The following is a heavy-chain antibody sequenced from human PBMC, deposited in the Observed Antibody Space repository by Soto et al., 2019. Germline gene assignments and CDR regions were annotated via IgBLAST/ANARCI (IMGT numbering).Heavy chain of an antibody. D-gene: IGHD2-21*02. CDR1: GGSISSYY. V-gene: IGHV4-59*01. J-gene: IGHJ2*01. CDR3: ARLSIWAYCGGDCYSWYFDL. Sequence: SETLSLTCTVSGGSISSYYWSWIRQPPGKGLEWIGYIYYSGSTNYNPSLKSRVTISVDTSKNQFSLKLSSVTAADTAVYYCARLSIWAYCGGDCYSWYFDLWGRGTLVTVSS. CDR2: IYYSGST.